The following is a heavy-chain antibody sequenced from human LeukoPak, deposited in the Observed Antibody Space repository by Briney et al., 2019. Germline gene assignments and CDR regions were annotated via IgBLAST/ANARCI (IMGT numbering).Heavy chain of an antibody. CDR2: ISSSSSYI. CDR3: ARAYYDSSGMPDY. D-gene: IGHD3-22*01. V-gene: IGHV3-21*01. Sequence: GGPLRLFCAASGFTFSSYSMNWVRQAPGKGLEWVSSISSSSSYIYYADSVKGRFTISRDNAKNSLYLQMNSLRAEDTAVYYCARAYYDSSGMPDYWGQGTLVTVSS. CDR1: GFTFSSYS. J-gene: IGHJ4*02.